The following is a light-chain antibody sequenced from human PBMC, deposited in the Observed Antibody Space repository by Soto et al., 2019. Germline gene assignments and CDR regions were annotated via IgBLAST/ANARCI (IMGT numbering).Light chain of an antibody. CDR3: QQFSSYQT. J-gene: IGKJ4*01. CDR1: QGISTA. V-gene: IGKV1-13*02. CDR2: GAS. Sequence: AIQVTQSPSSLSASVGDRVTINCRTSQGISTALAWYQQRPGGPPKLLIYGASTLESGVPSRFSGSGSGTDFTLVITNLQPEDFATYHCQQFSSYQTFGGGTKVEIK.